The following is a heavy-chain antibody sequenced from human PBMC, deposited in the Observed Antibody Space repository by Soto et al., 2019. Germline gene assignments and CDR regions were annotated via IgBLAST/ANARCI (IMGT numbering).Heavy chain of an antibody. Sequence: EVQLVESGGGLVQPGGSLRLSCAASGFTFSSYWMCWVRQAPVTGLVWVGNIKQDGSEKNYVDFVKGRFPISRDNAKNSLYLKMNSLRAEDTAVYYCARIASAGRGWDVWGQGTTVVVSS. D-gene: IGHD6-13*01. V-gene: IGHV3-7*01. CDR3: ARIASAGRGWDV. CDR2: IKQDGSEK. CDR1: GFTFSSYW. J-gene: IGHJ6*02.